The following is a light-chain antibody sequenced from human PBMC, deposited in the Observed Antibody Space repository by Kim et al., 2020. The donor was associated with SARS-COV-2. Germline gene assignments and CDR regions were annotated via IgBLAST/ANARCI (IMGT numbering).Light chain of an antibody. CDR3: QQYYSYPLT. J-gene: IGKJ4*01. V-gene: IGKV1-8*01. CDR1: RGINCY. Sequence: ASAGESVTITRGGRRGINCYLAWYQQKPGKAHKLLIYAASILQSGVPSRFSGSGSATDFTITSSWLQSEDAATYYCQQYYSYPLTFGGGTKVDIK. CDR2: AAS.